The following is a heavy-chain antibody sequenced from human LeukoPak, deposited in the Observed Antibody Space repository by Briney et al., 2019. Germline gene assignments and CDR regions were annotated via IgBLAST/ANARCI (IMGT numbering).Heavy chain of an antibody. CDR1: GVSISSSRYY. CDR3: ARFGWLQYFDY. D-gene: IGHD5-24*01. V-gene: IGHV4-39*01. Sequence: SETLSLTCTVSGVSISSSRYYWGWIRQPPGKGLEWIGSIYYSGSTYYNPALKSRVTISVDTSKNQFSLKLNSVTAADTAVFYCARFGWLQYFDYWGQGTLVTVSS. J-gene: IGHJ4*02. CDR2: IYYSGST.